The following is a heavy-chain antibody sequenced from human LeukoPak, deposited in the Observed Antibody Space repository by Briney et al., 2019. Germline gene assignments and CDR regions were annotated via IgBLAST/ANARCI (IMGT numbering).Heavy chain of an antibody. V-gene: IGHV3-21*01. CDR3: ARDAGGSYSDY. CDR1: GFTFGSYS. D-gene: IGHD3-16*01. Sequence: GGSLRLSCAASGFTFGSYSMNWVRQAPGKGLEWVSSISSSSGYIYYADSVKGRFTTSRDNAKNSLYLQMNSLRAEDTAVYYCARDAGGSYSDYWGQGTLVTVSS. CDR2: ISSSSGYI. J-gene: IGHJ4*02.